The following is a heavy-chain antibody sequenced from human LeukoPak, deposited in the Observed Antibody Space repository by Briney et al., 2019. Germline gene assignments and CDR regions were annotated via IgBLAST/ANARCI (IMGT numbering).Heavy chain of an antibody. CDR2: IYYSEST. Sequence: PSETLSLTCTVSGGSISSSSYYWGWLRQPPGQGLEWIGSIYYSESTYYNPSLKRRVTISVDTFKNQFSLKLSSVTAADTAVYYCARDRPFVEMLIPTNWFDPWGQGTLVTVSS. CDR3: ARDRPFVEMLIPTNWFDP. V-gene: IGHV4-39*07. D-gene: IGHD2-15*01. CDR1: GGSISSSSYY. J-gene: IGHJ5*02.